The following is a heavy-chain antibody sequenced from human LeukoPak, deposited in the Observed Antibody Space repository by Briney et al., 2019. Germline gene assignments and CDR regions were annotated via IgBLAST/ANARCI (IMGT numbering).Heavy chain of an antibody. D-gene: IGHD6-6*01. J-gene: IGHJ4*02. Sequence: GGSLRLSCAASGFTFSSYSMNWVRQAPGKGLEWVSSISSSSSYIYYADSVKGRFTISRDNAKNSLYLQMNSLRAEDTAVYYCARARWTIAARPLTSGFDYWGQGTLVTVSS. CDR3: ARARWTIAARPLTSGFDY. CDR2: ISSSSSYI. V-gene: IGHV3-21*01. CDR1: GFTFSSYS.